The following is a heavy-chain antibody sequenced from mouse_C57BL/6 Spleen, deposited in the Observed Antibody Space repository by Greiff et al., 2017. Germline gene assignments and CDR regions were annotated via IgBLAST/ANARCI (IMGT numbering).Heavy chain of an antibody. J-gene: IGHJ2*01. CDR1: GFTFSDYY. CDR3: ARLYYGNYVRYFDY. Sequence: EVNLVESEGGLVQPGSSMKLSCTASGFTFSDYYMAWVRQVPEKGLEWVANINYDGSSTYYLDSLKSRFLISRDNAKNILYLQMSSLKSEDTATYYCARLYYGNYVRYFDYWGQGTTLTVSS. D-gene: IGHD2-1*01. CDR2: INYDGSST. V-gene: IGHV5-16*01.